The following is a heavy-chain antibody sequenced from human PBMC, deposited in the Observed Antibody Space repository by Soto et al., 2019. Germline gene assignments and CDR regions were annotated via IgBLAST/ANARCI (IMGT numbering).Heavy chain of an antibody. CDR1: GFTFDDYA. CDR2: ISWNSGSI. Sequence: GGSLRLSCAASGFTFDDYAMHWVRQAPGKGLEWVSGISWNSGSIGYADSVKGRFTISRDNAKKSLYLQMNSLRAEDTALYYCAKDGGVVIYDAFDIWGQGTMVTVS. CDR3: AKDGGVVIYDAFDI. V-gene: IGHV3-9*01. J-gene: IGHJ3*02. D-gene: IGHD3-3*01.